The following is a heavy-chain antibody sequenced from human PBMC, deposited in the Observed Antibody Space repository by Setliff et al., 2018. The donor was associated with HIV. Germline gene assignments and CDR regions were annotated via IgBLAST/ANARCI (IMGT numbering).Heavy chain of an antibody. J-gene: IGHJ4*02. V-gene: IGHV1-2*06. CDR3: ARKYTGGPLDY. CDR2: INPNSGGT. Sequence: ASVKVSCKASGYTFTGYYMHWVRQAPGQGLEWMGRINPNSGGTNYAQKFQGRVTMTRDTSISTAYMELSSLRSDDTAVYYCARKYTGGPLDYWGQGTLVTVSS. D-gene: IGHD6-19*01. CDR1: GYTFTGYY.